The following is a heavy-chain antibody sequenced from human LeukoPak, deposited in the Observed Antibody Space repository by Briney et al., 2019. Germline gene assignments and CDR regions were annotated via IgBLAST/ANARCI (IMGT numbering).Heavy chain of an antibody. J-gene: IGHJ4*02. D-gene: IGHD4-11*01. CDR2: IIPILGIA. Sequence: SVKVSCKASVGTFSSYAISWVRQAPGQGLEWMGRIIPILGIANYAQKFQGRVTITADKSTSTAYMELSSLRSEDTAVYYCARNGPLQYLVYWGQGTLVTVSS. CDR1: VGTFSSYA. CDR3: ARNGPLQYLVY. V-gene: IGHV1-69*04.